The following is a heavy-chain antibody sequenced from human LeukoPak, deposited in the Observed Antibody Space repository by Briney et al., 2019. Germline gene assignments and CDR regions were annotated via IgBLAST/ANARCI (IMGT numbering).Heavy chain of an antibody. CDR1: GGSISSYY. J-gene: IGHJ4*02. Sequence: KPSETLSLTCTVSGGSISSYYWGWIRQSPGKGLEWIGSIYYSGSTYYNPSLKCRVTISVAASKNQFSLKLTSVTAADTAVYYCARTSYYGSGSYDYWGQGTLVTVSS. CDR3: ARTSYYGSGSYDY. CDR2: IYYSGST. V-gene: IGHV4-39*01. D-gene: IGHD3-10*01.